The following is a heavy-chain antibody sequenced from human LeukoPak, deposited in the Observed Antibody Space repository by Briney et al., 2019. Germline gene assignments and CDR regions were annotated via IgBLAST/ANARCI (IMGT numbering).Heavy chain of an antibody. CDR2: NGTTGDP. CDR3: ARGGSGYRLGAFDI. Sequence: GGSLRLSCAASGFTFSTYDMHWVRQATGKGLEWVSGNGTTGDPYYPGSVEGRFTISRENAKSSLYLQMNGLRAGDTAVYYCARGGSGYRLGAFDIWGQGTMVTVSS. V-gene: IGHV3-13*05. J-gene: IGHJ3*02. CDR1: GFTFSTYD. D-gene: IGHD3-22*01.